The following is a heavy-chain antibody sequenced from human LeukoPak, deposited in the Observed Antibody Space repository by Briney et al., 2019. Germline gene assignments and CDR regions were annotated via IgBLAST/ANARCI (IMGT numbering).Heavy chain of an antibody. CDR2: ISYDGSNK. V-gene: IGHV3-30*18. CDR3: AKDQGDWNDVYFDY. Sequence: GGSLRLSCAASGFTFSSYGMHWVRQAPGKGLEWVAVISYDGSNKYYADSVKGRFTISRDNSKNTLYLQMNSLRAEGTAVYYCAKDQGDWNDVYFDYWGQGTLVTVSS. D-gene: IGHD1-1*01. CDR1: GFTFSSYG. J-gene: IGHJ4*02.